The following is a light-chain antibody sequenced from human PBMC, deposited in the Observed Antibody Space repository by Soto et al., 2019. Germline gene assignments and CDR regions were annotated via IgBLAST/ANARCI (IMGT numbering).Light chain of an antibody. Sequence: QSALTQPASVSGSPGQSITISCTGTSSDVGGYNYVSWYQQHPGKAPELMIYEVSNRPSGVSNRFSGSKSGNTASLTISGLQAEDEADYYCSSYTSSSTWVFGGGTKLTV. CDR1: SSDVGGYNY. J-gene: IGLJ3*02. V-gene: IGLV2-14*01. CDR2: EVS. CDR3: SSYTSSSTWV.